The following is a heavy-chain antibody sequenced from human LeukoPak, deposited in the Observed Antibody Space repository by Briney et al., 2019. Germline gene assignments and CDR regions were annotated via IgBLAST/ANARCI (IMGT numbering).Heavy chain of an antibody. D-gene: IGHD3-10*01. CDR2: IYYSGST. Sequence: PSETLSLTCTVSGGSISSSSYYWGWIRQPPGKGLEWIGSIYYSGSTYYNPSLKSRVTISVDTSKNQFSLKLSSVTAADTAVYYCARGESEAIGGSGWAFDIWGQGTMVTVSS. J-gene: IGHJ3*02. CDR1: GGSISSSSYY. CDR3: ARGESEAIGGSGWAFDI. V-gene: IGHV4-39*07.